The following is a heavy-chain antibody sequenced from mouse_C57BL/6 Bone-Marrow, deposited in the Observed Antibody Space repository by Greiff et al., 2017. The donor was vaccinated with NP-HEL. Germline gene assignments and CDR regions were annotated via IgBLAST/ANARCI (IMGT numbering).Heavy chain of an antibody. CDR3: ARRSITTVVAPFDY. V-gene: IGHV1-69*01. CDR1: GYTFTSYW. D-gene: IGHD1-1*01. J-gene: IGHJ2*01. Sequence: VQLQQPGAEFVMPGASVKLSCKASGYTFTSYWMHWVKQRPGQGLEWIGEIDPSDSYTNYNQKFKGKSTLTVDKSSSTAYMQLSSLTSEDSAVYYCARRSITTVVAPFDYWGQGTTLTVSS. CDR2: IDPSDSYT.